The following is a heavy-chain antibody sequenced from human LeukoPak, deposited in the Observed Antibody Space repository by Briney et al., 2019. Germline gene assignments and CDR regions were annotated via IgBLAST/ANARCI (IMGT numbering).Heavy chain of an antibody. J-gene: IGHJ4*02. Sequence: KPSETLSLTCTVSGGSMSSYYWSWSRQPAGKGLEWIGRIYTSGSTNYNPSLKSRVTMSVDTSKNQFSLKLSSVTAADTAVYYCAREMVWGAITYWGQRTLVTVSS. V-gene: IGHV4-4*07. D-gene: IGHD3-10*01. CDR1: GGSMSSYY. CDR3: AREMVWGAITY. CDR2: IYTSGST.